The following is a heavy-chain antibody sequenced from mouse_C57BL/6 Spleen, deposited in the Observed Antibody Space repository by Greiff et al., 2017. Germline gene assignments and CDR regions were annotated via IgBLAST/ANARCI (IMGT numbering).Heavy chain of an antibody. V-gene: IGHV1-64*01. Sequence: QVQLQQPGAELVKPGASVKLSCKASGYTFTSYWMHWVKQRPGQGLEWIGMIHPNSGSTNYNEKFKSKATLTVDKSSSPAYTQLSSLTSEDSAVYCGAGATDYFDYWGQGTTLTVSS. CDR2: IHPNSGST. CDR1: GYTFTSYW. J-gene: IGHJ2*01. CDR3: AGATDYFDY. D-gene: IGHD1-1*01.